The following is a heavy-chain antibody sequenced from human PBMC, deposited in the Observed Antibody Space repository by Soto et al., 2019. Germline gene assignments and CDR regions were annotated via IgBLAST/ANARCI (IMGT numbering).Heavy chain of an antibody. CDR2: MNPNSGNT. J-gene: IGHJ4*02. V-gene: IGHV1-8*01. Sequence: ASVKVSCKASGYTFTSYDINWVRQATGQGLEWMGWMNPNSGNTGYAQKFQGRVTMTRNTSISTAYMELSSLRSEDTAVYYCARGMVASGYYRPVVYWGQGTLVTVSS. CDR1: GYTFTSYD. CDR3: ARGMVASGYYRPVVY. D-gene: IGHD3-3*01.